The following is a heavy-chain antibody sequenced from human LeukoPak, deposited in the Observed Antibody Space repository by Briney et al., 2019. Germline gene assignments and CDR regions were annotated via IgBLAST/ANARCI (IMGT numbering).Heavy chain of an antibody. D-gene: IGHD1-26*01. Sequence: GGSLRLSCAASGFTFSSYSMNWVRQAPGKGLEWVSSISSSSSYIYYADSVKGRFTISRDNSKNTLYLQMNSLRAEDTAVYYCAKIAETSGSYGQGYDYWGQGTLVTVSS. CDR1: GFTFSSYS. CDR3: AKIAETSGSYGQGYDY. J-gene: IGHJ4*02. V-gene: IGHV3-21*04. CDR2: ISSSSSYI.